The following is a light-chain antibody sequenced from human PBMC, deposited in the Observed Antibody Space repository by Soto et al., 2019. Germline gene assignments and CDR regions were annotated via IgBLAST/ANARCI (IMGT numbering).Light chain of an antibody. J-gene: IGKJ1*01. CDR3: QQYGSSPKT. CDR2: AAS. CDR1: QTISSTY. Sequence: EMVWTQSPGTLSLSPGDRATLSGRASQTISSTYLAWYQQKPGQAPRLLIYAASTRATGVPDRFSGSGSGTDVTLTISRLEPEDFAVYYCQQYGSSPKTFGQGTKVEI. V-gene: IGKV3-20*01.